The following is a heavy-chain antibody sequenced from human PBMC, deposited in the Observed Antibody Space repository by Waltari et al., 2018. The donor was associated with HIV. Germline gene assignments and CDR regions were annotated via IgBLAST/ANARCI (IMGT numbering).Heavy chain of an antibody. CDR3: ARAATKTHYYDSGSQAPFYY. V-gene: IGHV1-2*02. Sequence: QAQVIQSGAKVKKPGASVKDSCTASGYTFSGYYMHWVRYVPGQGLEWMGWINLNTACNKYAQQFTGRSTLTMDTSISAGYMELSRLRSDETSVSYCARAATKTHYYDSGSQAPFYYWGQGTLFTVSS. CDR1: GYTFSGYY. CDR2: INLNTACN. D-gene: IGHD3-22*01. J-gene: IGHJ4*02.